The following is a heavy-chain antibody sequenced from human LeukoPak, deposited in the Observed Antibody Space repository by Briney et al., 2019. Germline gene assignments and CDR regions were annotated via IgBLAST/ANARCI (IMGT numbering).Heavy chain of an antibody. D-gene: IGHD6-19*01. J-gene: IGHJ5*02. V-gene: IGHV3-30*18. Sequence: PGRSLRLSCAASGFTFSSYGMHWVRQAPGKGLEWVAVISYDGSNEYYADSVKGRFTISRDNSKNTLYLQMNSLRAEDTAVYYCAKGFMGAVAGTDWFDPWGQGTLVTVSS. CDR3: AKGFMGAVAGTDWFDP. CDR2: ISYDGSNE. CDR1: GFTFSSYG.